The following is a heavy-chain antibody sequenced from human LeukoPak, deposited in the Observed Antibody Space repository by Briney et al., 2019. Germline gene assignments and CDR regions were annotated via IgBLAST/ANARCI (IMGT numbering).Heavy chain of an antibody. CDR2: IIPILGIA. Sequence: ASVKVSCKASGGTFSSYAISWVRQAPGRGLEWMGRIIPILGIANYAQKFQGRVTITADKSTSTAYMEPSSLRSEDTAVYYCARGSPGQLSSIFDYWGQGTLVTVSS. CDR1: GGTFSSYA. CDR3: ARGSPGQLSSIFDY. J-gene: IGHJ4*02. D-gene: IGHD2-2*01. V-gene: IGHV1-69*04.